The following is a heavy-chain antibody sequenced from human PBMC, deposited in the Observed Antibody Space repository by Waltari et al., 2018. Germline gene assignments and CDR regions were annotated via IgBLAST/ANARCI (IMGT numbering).Heavy chain of an antibody. Sequence: QVQLQESGPGLVKPSEPLSLTCTVSGGSMSSYYWSWIRQPPGKGLEWIGYIYYSGNTTYIPSLKSRVTISIDTSKNQFSLKLSSVTAADTAVYYCARHSYFGSGSYSTLDPWGQGTLVTVSS. CDR2: IYYSGNT. CDR1: GGSMSSYY. CDR3: ARHSYFGSGSYSTLDP. V-gene: IGHV4-59*08. J-gene: IGHJ5*02. D-gene: IGHD3-10*01.